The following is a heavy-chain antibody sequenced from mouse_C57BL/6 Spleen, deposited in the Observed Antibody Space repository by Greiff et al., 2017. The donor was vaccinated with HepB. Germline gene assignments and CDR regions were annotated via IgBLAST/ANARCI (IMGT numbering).Heavy chain of an antibody. V-gene: IGHV7-3*01. J-gene: IGHJ1*03. CDR3: ASPRTGLDWYFDV. CDR2: IRNKANGYTT. CDR1: GFTFTDYY. Sequence: EVQGVESGGGLVQPGGSLSLSCAASGFTFTDYYMSWVRQPPGKALEWLGFIRNKANGYTTEYSASVKGRFTISRDNSQSILYLQMNALRAEDSSTYYCASPRTGLDWYFDVWGTRTTVTVSS. D-gene: IGHD4-1*01.